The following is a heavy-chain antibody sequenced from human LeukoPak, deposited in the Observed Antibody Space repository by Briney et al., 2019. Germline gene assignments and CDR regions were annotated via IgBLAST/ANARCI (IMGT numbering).Heavy chain of an antibody. J-gene: IGHJ6*03. CDR2: INSDESST. CDR1: GFTFSSYW. V-gene: IGHV3-74*01. CDR3: ARDSYCSGGICLFYYYMDV. D-gene: IGHD2-15*01. Sequence: GGSLRLSCAASGFTFSSYWMHWVRQAPGKGLVWVSRINSDESSTSYADSVKGRFTISRDNAKNTVYLQMNSLRAEDTAVYYCARDSYCSGGICLFYYYMDVWGKGTTVTVS.